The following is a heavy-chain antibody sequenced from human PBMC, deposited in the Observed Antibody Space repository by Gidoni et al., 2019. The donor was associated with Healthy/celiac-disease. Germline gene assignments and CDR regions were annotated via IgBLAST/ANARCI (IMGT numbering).Heavy chain of an antibody. J-gene: IGHJ6*02. D-gene: IGHD3-3*01. Sequence: QVQLQESGPGLVKPSETLSLTCTVSGGSVSRGSYYWSWIRQPPGKGLEWIGYIYYSGSTNYNPSLKSRVTISVDTSKNQFSLKLSSVTAADTAVYYCARQLIWSGYSVYYYGMDVWGQGTTVTVSS. V-gene: IGHV4-61*01. CDR3: ARQLIWSGYSVYYYGMDV. CDR1: GGSVSRGSYY. CDR2: IYYSGST.